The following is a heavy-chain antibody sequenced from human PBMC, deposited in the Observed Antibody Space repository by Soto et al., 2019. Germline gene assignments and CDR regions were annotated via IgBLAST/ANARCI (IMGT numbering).Heavy chain of an antibody. V-gene: IGHV1-69*13. J-gene: IGHJ5*02. CDR3: AGDPDSHYNDSHAYSYP. CDR2: IIPIFGTA. Sequence: GASVKVSCKASGGTFSSYAISWVRQAPGQGLEWMGGIIPIFGTANYAQKFQGRVTITADESTSTAYMELSSLRSEDTAVYYCAGDPDSHYNDSHAYSYPWGQGTLVTVSS. CDR1: GGTFSSYA. D-gene: IGHD3-22*01.